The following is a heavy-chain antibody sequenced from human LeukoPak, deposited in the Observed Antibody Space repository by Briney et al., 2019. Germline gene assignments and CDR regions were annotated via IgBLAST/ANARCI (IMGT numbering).Heavy chain of an antibody. CDR1: GYTFTVYY. V-gene: IGHV1-2*02. CDR3: ARDGASTLIDAFDI. Sequence: ASVKVSCKASGYTFTVYYMHWVRQAPGQGLEWMGWINPNSGGTNYAQKFQGRVTMTRATSTSTAYMELTRLRSDDTAVYYCARDGASTLIDAFDIWGQGTVDTVSS. J-gene: IGHJ3*02. CDR2: INPNSGGT. D-gene: IGHD1-26*01.